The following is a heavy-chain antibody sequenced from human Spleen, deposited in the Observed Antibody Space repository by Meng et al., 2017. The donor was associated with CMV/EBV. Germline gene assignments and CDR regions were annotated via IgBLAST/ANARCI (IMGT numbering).Heavy chain of an antibody. V-gene: IGHV4-59*01. CDR3: ARTYSRNWAFDF. CDR2: VFDSGST. CDR1: GFTFRSYW. Sequence: ESLKISCAASGFTFRSYWMHWVRQAPGKGLEWIGYVFDSGSTNYNPALKSRATISGDTSKNQFSLRLRSVTAADTAVYYCARTYSRNWAFDFWGQGTLVTVSS. D-gene: IGHD6-13*01. J-gene: IGHJ4*02.